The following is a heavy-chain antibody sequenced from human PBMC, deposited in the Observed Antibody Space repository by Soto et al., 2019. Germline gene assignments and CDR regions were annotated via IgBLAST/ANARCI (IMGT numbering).Heavy chain of an antibody. CDR1: GVTFSSYA. Sequence: SVKVSCKASGVTFSSYAISWVRQAPGQGLEWMGGIIPIFGTANYAQKFQGRVTITADESTSTAYMELSSLRSEDTAVYYCARVRKWELLGYYGMDVWGQGTTVTSP. J-gene: IGHJ6*02. CDR3: ARVRKWELLGYYGMDV. D-gene: IGHD1-26*01. CDR2: IIPIFGTA. V-gene: IGHV1-69*13.